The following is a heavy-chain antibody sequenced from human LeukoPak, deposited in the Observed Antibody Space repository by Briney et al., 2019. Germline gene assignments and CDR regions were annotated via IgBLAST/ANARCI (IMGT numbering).Heavy chain of an antibody. Sequence: GGSLRLSCAASGITFSSYSMNWVRQAPGKGLEWISYIGIRTPTIFYADSVQGRFTISRDNAKNSLYLQMNSLRAEDTAVYYCARAGTSYYYMDVWGKGTTVTVSS. V-gene: IGHV3-48*04. J-gene: IGHJ6*03. CDR2: IGIRTPTI. CDR3: ARAGTSYYYMDV. CDR1: GITFSSYS. D-gene: IGHD1-26*01.